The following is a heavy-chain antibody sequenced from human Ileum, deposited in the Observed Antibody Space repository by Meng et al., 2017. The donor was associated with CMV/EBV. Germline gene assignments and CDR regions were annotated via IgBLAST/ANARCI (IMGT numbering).Heavy chain of an antibody. CDR2: IYYSGST. D-gene: IGHD5-12*01. V-gene: IGHV4-30-4*08. J-gene: IGHJ5*02. CDR1: GDSISSGDFY. Sequence: QVRLRESGPGLVQPSQTLSLICTVSGDSISSGDFYWTWIRQSPGKGPVWIGYIYYSGSTYYNPSLKSRLTIALDTSKNQFSLRLTSVTDADTGVYYCATEYSASPGWFDPWGQGILVTVSS. CDR3: ATEYSASPGWFDP.